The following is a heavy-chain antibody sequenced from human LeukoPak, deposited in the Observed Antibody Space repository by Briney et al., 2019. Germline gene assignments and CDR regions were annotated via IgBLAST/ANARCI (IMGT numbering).Heavy chain of an antibody. CDR1: GFTFSTYA. Sequence: QPGGSLRLSCAASGFTFSTYAMHWVRQAPGKGLEWVAVISYDGSNKYYADSVKGRFTISRDNSKNTLYLQMHSLRAEDTAVYFCAKDRLNAGWNEFDYWGQGTLVTVSS. CDR2: ISYDGSNK. V-gene: IGHV3-30*18. J-gene: IGHJ4*02. CDR3: AKDRLNAGWNEFDY. D-gene: IGHD6-19*01.